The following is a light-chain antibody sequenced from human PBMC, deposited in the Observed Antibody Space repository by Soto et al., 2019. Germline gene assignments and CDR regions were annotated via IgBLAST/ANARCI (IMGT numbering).Light chain of an antibody. J-gene: IGLJ2*01. V-gene: IGLV2-14*01. CDR1: SSDVGGYNY. CDR3: SSYTSSSTRV. Sequence: QSALTQPASVSGSPGQSIPISCTGTSSDVGGYNYVSWYQQHPGKAPKLMIYDVSNRPSGVSNRFSGSKSGNTASLTISGLQAEDEADYYCSSYTSSSTRVFGGGTKL. CDR2: DVS.